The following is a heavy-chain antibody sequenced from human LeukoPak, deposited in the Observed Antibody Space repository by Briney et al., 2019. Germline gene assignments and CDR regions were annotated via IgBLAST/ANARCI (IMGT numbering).Heavy chain of an antibody. V-gene: IGHV4-30-2*01. D-gene: IGHD2-2*01. CDR2: IFHSGST. Sequence: SQTLSLTCAVSGGSISSGGYSWSWIRQPPGKGLEWIGYIFHSGSTYYNPSLRSRVTISVDRSKKQFSMKLSSVTAADTAVYYCAGGDCSSTSCFGYWGQGTLVTVSS. CDR1: GGSISSGGYS. CDR3: AGGDCSSTSCFGY. J-gene: IGHJ4*02.